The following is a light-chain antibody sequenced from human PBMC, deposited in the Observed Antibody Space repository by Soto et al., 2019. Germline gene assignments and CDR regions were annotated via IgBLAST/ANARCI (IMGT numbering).Light chain of an antibody. CDR1: SSDVGNNNY. CDR2: DVT. J-gene: IGLJ1*01. Sequence: QSVLTQPASVSGSPGQSITISCTGTSSDVGNNNYVSWYQQNPGKAPKLIICDVTDRPSGVSNRFSGSKSGNTASLTISGLQADDEADYYCSSFTCSSYVFGTGTEVTV. CDR3: SSFTCSSYV. V-gene: IGLV2-14*01.